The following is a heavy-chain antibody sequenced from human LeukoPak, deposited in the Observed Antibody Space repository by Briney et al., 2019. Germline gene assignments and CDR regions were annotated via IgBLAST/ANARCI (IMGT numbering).Heavy chain of an antibody. J-gene: IGHJ6*03. CDR2: FDPEDGET. Sequence: ASVKVSCKVSGYTLTELSMHWVRQAPGKGLEWMGGFDPEDGETIYAQKFQGRVTMTEDTSTDTAYMELSSLRSEDTAVYYCATFKTTGYYYYYMDVWGKGTTVTVSS. V-gene: IGHV1-24*01. CDR3: ATFKTTGYYYYYMDV. D-gene: IGHD4-11*01. CDR1: GYTLTELS.